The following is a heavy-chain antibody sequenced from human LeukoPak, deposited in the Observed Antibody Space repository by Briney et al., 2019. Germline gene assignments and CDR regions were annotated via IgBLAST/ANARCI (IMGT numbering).Heavy chain of an antibody. CDR3: ARVSSLIAAAGVHSYYYYYYMDV. Sequence: ASVKVSCKASGYTFTSYDINWVRQATGQGLEWMGWMNPNSGNTGYAQKFQGRVTMTRNTSISTAYKELSGLRSEDTAVYYCARVSSLIAAAGVHSYYYYYYMDVWGKGTTVTVSS. V-gene: IGHV1-8*01. D-gene: IGHD6-13*01. CDR2: MNPNSGNT. J-gene: IGHJ6*03. CDR1: GYTFTSYD.